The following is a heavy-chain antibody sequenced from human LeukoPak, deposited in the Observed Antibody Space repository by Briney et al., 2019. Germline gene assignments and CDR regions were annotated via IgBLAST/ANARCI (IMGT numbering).Heavy chain of an antibody. V-gene: IGHV1-69*01. D-gene: IGHD3-22*01. CDR2: IIPIFGTA. CDR3: ARVWGDYYDIGGGDY. J-gene: IGHJ4*02. Sequence: ASVKVSCKASGGTFSSYAISWVRQAPGQGLEWMGGIIPIFGTANYAQKSQGRVTITADESTSTAYMELSSLRSEDTAVYYCARVWGDYYDIGGGDYWGQGTLVTVSS. CDR1: GGTFSSYA.